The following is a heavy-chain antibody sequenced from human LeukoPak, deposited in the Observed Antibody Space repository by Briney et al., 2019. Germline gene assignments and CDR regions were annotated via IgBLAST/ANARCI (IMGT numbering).Heavy chain of an antibody. D-gene: IGHD3-22*01. Sequence: KPSETLSLTCTVSGGSISSSSYYWGWIRQPPGKGLEWIGSIYYSGSTYYNPSLKSRVTISVDTSKNQFSLKLSSVTAADTAVYYCARAAYYYDSSGPDYWGQGTPVTVSS. J-gene: IGHJ4*02. CDR1: GGSISSSSYY. CDR3: ARAAYYYDSSGPDY. CDR2: IYYSGST. V-gene: IGHV4-39*01.